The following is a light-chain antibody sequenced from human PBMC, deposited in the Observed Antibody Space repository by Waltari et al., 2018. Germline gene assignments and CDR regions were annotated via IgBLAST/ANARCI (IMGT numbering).Light chain of an antibody. CDR1: SSHIGAGYD. CDR3: QSYDSSVSAWV. V-gene: IGLV1-40*01. J-gene: IGLJ3*02. Sequence: QSVLTQPPSVSGAPGQSITISCTGSSSHIGAGYDLHCYQHLPGTAPKLLIYGHNNRPSGVPDRFSGSKSGTSASLAITGLQAEDEADYYCQSYDSSVSAWVFGGGTKLTVV. CDR2: GHN.